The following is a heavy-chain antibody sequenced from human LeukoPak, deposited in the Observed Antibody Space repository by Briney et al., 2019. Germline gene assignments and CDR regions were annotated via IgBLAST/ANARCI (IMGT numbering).Heavy chain of an antibody. D-gene: IGHD5-18*01. CDR3: ANERGNNYGYSFDY. CDR1: GFTFSSYS. J-gene: IGHJ4*02. CDR2: ISSSSSYI. Sequence: GGSLRLSCAASGFTFSSYSMNWVRQAPGKGLEWVSSISSSSSYIYYADSVKGRFTISRDNAKNSLYLQMNSLRAEDTAVYYCANERGNNYGYSFDYWGQGTLVTVSS. V-gene: IGHV3-21*01.